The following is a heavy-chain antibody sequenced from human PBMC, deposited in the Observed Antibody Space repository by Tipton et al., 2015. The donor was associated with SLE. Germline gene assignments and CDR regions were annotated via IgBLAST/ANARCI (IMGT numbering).Heavy chain of an antibody. D-gene: IGHD6-13*01. CDR3: ARDLSPYSSSWDDAFDI. CDR1: GGSISSHY. V-gene: IGHV4-59*11. J-gene: IGHJ3*02. Sequence: TLSLTCTVSGGSISSHYWSWIRQPPGKALEWIGYIYYSGNTNYNPSLKRRVTISVDTSKNQFSLKLSSVTAADTAVYYCARDLSPYSSSWDDAFDIWGQGTKVTVFS. CDR2: IYYSGNT.